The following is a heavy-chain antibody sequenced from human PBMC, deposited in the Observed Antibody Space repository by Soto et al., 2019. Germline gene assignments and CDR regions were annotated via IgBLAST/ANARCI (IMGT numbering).Heavy chain of an antibody. Sequence: SETLSLTCVVSGNSISTTNWWSLVRQSPGKGLEWIGEIYHSGSTNYNPSLKSRVTISVDKSKNQFSLKLSSVTAADTAVYYCARDVGYHYDGSPSGQFDFWGQGTLVTVSS. D-gene: IGHD3-22*01. J-gene: IGHJ4*02. CDR2: IYHSGST. CDR3: ARDVGYHYDGSPSGQFDF. CDR1: GNSISTTNW. V-gene: IGHV4-4*02.